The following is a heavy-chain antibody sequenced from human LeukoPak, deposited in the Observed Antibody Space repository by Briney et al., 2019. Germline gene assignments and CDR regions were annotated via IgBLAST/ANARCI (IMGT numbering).Heavy chain of an antibody. J-gene: IGHJ4*02. CDR1: GYSFTSYW. V-gene: IGHV5-51*01. Sequence: GESLKISCRGSGYSFTSYWIGWVRQMPGKGLEWMGIIYPGDSDTRYSPSFQGQVTISADKSISTAYLQWSSLKASDTAMYYCARRPEVRGGGLNYWGQGTLVTVSS. D-gene: IGHD2-15*01. CDR2: IYPGDSDT. CDR3: ARRPEVRGGGLNY.